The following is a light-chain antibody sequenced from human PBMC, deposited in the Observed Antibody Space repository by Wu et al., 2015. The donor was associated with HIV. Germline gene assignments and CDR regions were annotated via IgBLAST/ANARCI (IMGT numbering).Light chain of an antibody. J-gene: IGKJ5*01. CDR3: QHYGSSPPIT. Sequence: EIVLTQSPGTLSLSPGERATLSCRASQSVSSRYLTWYQQKPGQAPRLLIYGASSRATGIPDRFSGSGSGTGFTLTIGRLEPEDFAVYYCQHYGSSPPITFGQGTRLEIK. CDR2: GAS. CDR1: QSVSSRY. V-gene: IGKV3-20*01.